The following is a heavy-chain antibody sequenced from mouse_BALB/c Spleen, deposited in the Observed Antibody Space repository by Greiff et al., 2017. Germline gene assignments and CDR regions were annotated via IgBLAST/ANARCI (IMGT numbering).Heavy chain of an antibody. V-gene: IGHV1-26*01. CDR3: ARGDYDYDGGYFDY. CDR1: GYSFTGYY. D-gene: IGHD2-4*01. J-gene: IGHJ2*01. CDR2: INPYNGAT. Sequence: EVQLQQSGPELVKPGASVKISCKASGYSFTGYYMHWVKQSHVKSLEWIGRINPYNGATSYNQNFKDKASLTVDKSSSTAYMELHSLTSEDSAVYYCARGDYDYDGGYFDYWGQGTTLTVSS.